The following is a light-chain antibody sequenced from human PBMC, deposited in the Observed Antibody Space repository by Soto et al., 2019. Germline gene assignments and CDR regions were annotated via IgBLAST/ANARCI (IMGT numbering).Light chain of an antibody. J-gene: IGLJ1*01. V-gene: IGLV7-46*01. CDR3: LLSYNGPYV. CDR1: TGILTIGHY. CDR2: DTA. Sequence: VVTQEPSVTVSPGGPDTPTCCSSTGILTIGHYPYCVQQTPGQAPRTQIYDTAKKHSWTRAWLSFSLLGGKAALTLSGAQPEDEADYFCLLSYNGPYVFGPGTKVTV.